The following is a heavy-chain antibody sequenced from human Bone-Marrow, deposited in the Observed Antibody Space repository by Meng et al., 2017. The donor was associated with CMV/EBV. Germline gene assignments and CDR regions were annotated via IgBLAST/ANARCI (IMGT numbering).Heavy chain of an antibody. CDR3: ARTIAVAGTWGYYYYGMDV. CDR2: ISHDGSNK. Sequence: GESLKISCAASGFTFSRYAMHWVRQAPGKGLEWVAVISHDGSNKYYADSVKGRFTISRDNSKNTVHLQMNSLRPEDTVVYYCARTIAVAGTWGYYYYGMDVWGQGTTVTVSS. CDR1: GFTFSRYA. J-gene: IGHJ6*02. D-gene: IGHD6-19*01. V-gene: IGHV3-30-3*01.